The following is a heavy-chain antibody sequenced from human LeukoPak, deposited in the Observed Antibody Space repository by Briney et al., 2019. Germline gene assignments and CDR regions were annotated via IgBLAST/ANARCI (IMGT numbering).Heavy chain of an antibody. CDR1: DGSISTYH. CDR2: VYDSGST. D-gene: IGHD3-22*01. V-gene: IGHV4-59*01. J-gene: IGHJ4*02. CDR3: ARENPSGYYNRPIDY. Sequence: SETLSLTCTVSDGSISTYHWSWIRQPPGKRLEWIGYVYDSGSTNYNPSLKSRVTISVDTSKNQFSLKLSSVTAADTAIYSCARENPSGYYNRPIDYWGQGTLVTVSS.